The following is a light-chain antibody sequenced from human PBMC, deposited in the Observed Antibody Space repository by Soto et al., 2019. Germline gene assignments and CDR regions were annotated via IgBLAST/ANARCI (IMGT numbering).Light chain of an antibody. CDR3: QQYNNWPLWT. Sequence: EIVLTQSPGTLSLSPGERATLSCRASQSVSSSHLAWYQHKPGQAPRLLIYGASTRATGIPARFSGSGSGTEFTLTISSLQSEDFAVYYCQQYNNWPLWTFGQGTKVDIK. V-gene: IGKV3-15*01. CDR2: GAS. CDR1: QSVSSSH. J-gene: IGKJ1*01.